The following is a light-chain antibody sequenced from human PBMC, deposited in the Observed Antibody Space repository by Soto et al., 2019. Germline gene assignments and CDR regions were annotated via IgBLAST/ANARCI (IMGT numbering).Light chain of an antibody. Sequence: EIVLTQSPGTLSLSPGERATLSCRASQSVSSNYLAWYQQKPGQAPRLLIYGASSRATGIPDRFSGSGSGTDFTLTISILEPEDCAVYYCQQYGTSLFPFGPGTTVDI. J-gene: IGKJ3*01. CDR1: QSVSSNY. CDR3: QQYGTSLFP. CDR2: GAS. V-gene: IGKV3-20*01.